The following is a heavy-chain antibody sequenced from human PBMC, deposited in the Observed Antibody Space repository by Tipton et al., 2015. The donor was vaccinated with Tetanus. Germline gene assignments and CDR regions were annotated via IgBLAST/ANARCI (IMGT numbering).Heavy chain of an antibody. CDR3: ASTYYYDSSGYYRSAGFDY. J-gene: IGHJ4*02. CDR2: IYYSGST. D-gene: IGHD3-22*01. Sequence: GLVKPSETLSLTCTVSGGSVSSGSYYWSWIRQPPGKGLEWIGYIYYSGSTNYNPSLKSRVTISVDTSKNQFSLKLSSVTAADTAVYYCASTYYYDSSGYYRSAGFDYWGQGTLVTVSS. CDR1: GGSVSSGSYY. V-gene: IGHV4-61*01.